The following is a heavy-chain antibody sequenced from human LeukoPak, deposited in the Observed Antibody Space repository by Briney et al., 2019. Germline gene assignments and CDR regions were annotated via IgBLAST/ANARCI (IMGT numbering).Heavy chain of an antibody. D-gene: IGHD5-18*01. CDR3: ARDRQLWPETDFDY. CDR2: ISSSSSYI. CDR1: GFTFSSYS. V-gene: IGHV3-21*01. J-gene: IGHJ4*02. Sequence: GGSLRLSCAASGFTFSSYSMNWVRQAPGKGLEWVSSISSSSSYIYYADPVKGRFTISRDNAKNSLYLQMNSLRAEDTAVYYCARDRQLWPETDFDYWGQGTLVTVSS.